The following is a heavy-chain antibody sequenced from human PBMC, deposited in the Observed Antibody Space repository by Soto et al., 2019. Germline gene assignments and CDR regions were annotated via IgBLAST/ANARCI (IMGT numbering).Heavy chain of an antibody. D-gene: IGHD1-7*01. CDR1: GFNTRFYS. CDR2: LSRSGGAT. CDR3: SKGEMSTIRNSFDP. Sequence: SLRLSCTASGFNTRFYSMSWVRQTPGKGLEWVAALSRSGGATYYADSVGGRFTISRDASKDTLFLQMSNLRAEDTALYYCSKGEMSTIRNSFDPWGQGTLVTVSS. V-gene: IGHV3-23*01. J-gene: IGHJ5*02.